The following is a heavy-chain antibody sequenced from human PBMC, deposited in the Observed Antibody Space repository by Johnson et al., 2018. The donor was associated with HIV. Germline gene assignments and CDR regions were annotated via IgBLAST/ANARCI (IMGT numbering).Heavy chain of an antibody. CDR3: ARSGHYELNAFDI. Sequence: QLVESGGGLVQPGGSMRLSCAASGFTFSSYWMSWVHQAPGKGLEWVANIKQDGSEKYYVDSVKGRFTISRDNAKNSLYLQMNSLRAEDTAVYYCARSGHYELNAFDIWGQGTMVTVSS. CDR2: IKQDGSEK. J-gene: IGHJ3*02. CDR1: GFTFSSYW. V-gene: IGHV3-7*05. D-gene: IGHD4-17*01.